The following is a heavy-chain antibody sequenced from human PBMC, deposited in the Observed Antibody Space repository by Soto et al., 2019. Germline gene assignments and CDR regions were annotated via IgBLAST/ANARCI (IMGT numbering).Heavy chain of an antibody. D-gene: IGHD5-18*01. V-gene: IGHV2-5*02. CDR2: IYWDDDE. CDR3: AHRPRGYSYHFDY. Sequence: QITLKESGPPLVKPTQTLTVTCTFSGFSLTTRGVGVGWIRQPPGKALEWLALIYWDDDEGYSPSLKSRLTITKDTSKNQVVLKMTNMDPVDTATYYCAHRPRGYSYHFDYWGQGTLVTVSS. CDR1: GFSLTTRGVG. J-gene: IGHJ4*02.